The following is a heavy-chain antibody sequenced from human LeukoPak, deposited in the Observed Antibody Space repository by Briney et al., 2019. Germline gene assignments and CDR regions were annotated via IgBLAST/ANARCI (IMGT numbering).Heavy chain of an antibody. Sequence: ASVKVSCKASGGTFSSYAISWVRQAPGQGLEWMGRIIPILGIANYAQKFQGRVTNTADKSTSTAYMELSSLRSEDTDVYYCARVLEFYYYDTPRFDPWGQGTLVTVSS. D-gene: IGHD3-22*01. CDR1: GGTFSSYA. V-gene: IGHV1-69*04. J-gene: IGHJ5*02. CDR2: IIPILGIA. CDR3: ARVLEFYYYDTPRFDP.